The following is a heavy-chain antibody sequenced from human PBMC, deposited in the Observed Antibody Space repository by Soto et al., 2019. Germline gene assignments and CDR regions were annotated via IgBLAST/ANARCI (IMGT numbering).Heavy chain of an antibody. CDR3: ARDLPSLFYGGNSGANDAFDI. CDR1: GGSISSYY. J-gene: IGHJ3*02. Sequence: NPSETLSLTCTVSGGSISSYYWSWIRQPPGKGLEWIGYIYYSGSTNYNPSLKSRVTISVDTSKNQFSLKLSSVTAADTAVYYCARDLPSLFYGGNSGANDAFDIWGQGTMVTVSS. V-gene: IGHV4-59*01. CDR2: IYYSGST. D-gene: IGHD4-17*01.